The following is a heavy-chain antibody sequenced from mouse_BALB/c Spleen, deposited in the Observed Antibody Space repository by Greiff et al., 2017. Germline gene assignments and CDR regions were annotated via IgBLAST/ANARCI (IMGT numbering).Heavy chain of an antibody. J-gene: IGHJ4*01. Sequence: QVQLQQSGPGLVQPSQSLSITCTVSGFSLTSYGVHWVRQSPGKGLEWLGVIWSGGSTDYNAAFISRLSISKDNSKSQVFLKMNSLQTDDTAMYYCARGGGYYVGYAMDYWGQGTSVTVSS. CDR3: ARGGGYYVGYAMDY. V-gene: IGHV2-2*01. CDR2: IWSGGST. CDR1: GFSLTSYG. D-gene: IGHD2-3*01.